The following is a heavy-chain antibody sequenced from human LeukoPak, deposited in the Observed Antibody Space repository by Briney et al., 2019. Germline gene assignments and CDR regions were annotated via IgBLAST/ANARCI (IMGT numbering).Heavy chain of an antibody. D-gene: IGHD6-19*01. CDR2: IIPIFGTA. V-gene: IGHV1-69*05. CDR3: ASSRLTGYSSGWFGLQIDY. CDR1: GGTFSSYA. J-gene: IGHJ4*02. Sequence: SVKVSCKASGGTFSSYAISWVRQAPGQGLEWMGRIIPIFGTANYAQKFQGRVTITTDESTSTAYMELSSLRSEDTAVYYCASSRLTGYSSGWFGLQIDYWGQGTLVTVSS.